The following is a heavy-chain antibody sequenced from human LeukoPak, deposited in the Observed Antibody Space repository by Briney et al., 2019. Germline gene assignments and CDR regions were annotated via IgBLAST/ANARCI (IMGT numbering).Heavy chain of an antibody. CDR1: GITFSSYD. D-gene: IGHD3-22*01. Sequence: GGSETLFCAPSGITFSSYDMSWARQAAGKGLEWVSAISDSGGSTYYADYVKGRYIISRDNSKNTLYLQMNSLRAEDTAVYYCAKELIVAGVPKGFDYWGGGTGDTVSS. CDR2: ISDSGGST. V-gene: IGHV3-23*01. CDR3: AKELIVAGVPKGFDY. J-gene: IGHJ4*02.